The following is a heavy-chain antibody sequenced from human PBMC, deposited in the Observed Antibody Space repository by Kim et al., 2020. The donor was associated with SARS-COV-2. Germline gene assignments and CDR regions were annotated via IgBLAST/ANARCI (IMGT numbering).Heavy chain of an antibody. CDR3: ARRDGGSSWKYWYFDL. Sequence: SETLSLTCIVSGGSISSYYWNWIRQPPGRGLEWIGYIYHSGSTNYNPSLKSRVTMSVDTSKNQVSLKLSSVTAADTAIYYCARRDGGSSWKYWYFDLWGRGTLVTVSS. CDR1: GGSISSYY. V-gene: IGHV4-59*08. J-gene: IGHJ2*01. D-gene: IGHD6-13*01. CDR2: IYHSGST.